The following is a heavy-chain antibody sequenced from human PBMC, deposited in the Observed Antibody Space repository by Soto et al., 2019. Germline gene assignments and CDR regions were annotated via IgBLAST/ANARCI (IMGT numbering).Heavy chain of an antibody. CDR1: GGTFSSSA. D-gene: IGHD4-4*01. Sequence: QVQLVQSGAEMKEPGSSVKVSCKTSGGTFSSSAISWLRQAPGQGLEWMGGIIPLFRTPDYAQKFQGRVTIAADECTSTAYMELRSLRSEDTAVYYCARDNDRLQLGGNYYYLLDVWGQGNTITVSS. J-gene: IGHJ6*02. CDR2: IIPLFRTP. V-gene: IGHV1-69*12. CDR3: ARDNDRLQLGGNYYYLLDV.